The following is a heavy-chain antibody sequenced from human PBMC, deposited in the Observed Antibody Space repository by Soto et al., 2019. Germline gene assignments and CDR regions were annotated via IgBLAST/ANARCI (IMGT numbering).Heavy chain of an antibody. CDR2: ISPMFGAA. V-gene: IGHV1-69*19. CDR1: GGTFNTYA. D-gene: IGHD3-10*01. Sequence: QVQLVQSGAEMKKPGSSVKVSCQSSGGTFNTYAMNWVRQAPGQGPEWMGDISPMFGAANYAPKFQGRVTITANESTGTSYKQLSSLTSEDTSLYFCSREVQVHAPAFGYWGHGTLVTVSS. J-gene: IGHJ4*01. CDR3: SREVQVHAPAFGY.